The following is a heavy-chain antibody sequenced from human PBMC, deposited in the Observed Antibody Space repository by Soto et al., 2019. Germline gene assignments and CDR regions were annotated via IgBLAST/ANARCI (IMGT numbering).Heavy chain of an antibody. Sequence: ASVKVSCKASGYSFTGYYMHCVRQAPGQGLEWMGWINPNSGGTNYAQKFQGRVTMTKDTSTDTAYMELSSLRSDDTAVYYCATDYSNYAFDYWGQGTLVTVSS. J-gene: IGHJ4*02. CDR2: INPNSGGT. CDR1: GYSFTGYY. V-gene: IGHV1-2*02. D-gene: IGHD4-4*01. CDR3: ATDYSNYAFDY.